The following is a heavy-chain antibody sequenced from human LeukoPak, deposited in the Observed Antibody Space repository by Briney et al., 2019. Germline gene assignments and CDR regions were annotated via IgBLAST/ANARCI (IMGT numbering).Heavy chain of an antibody. CDR3: ARGFGYSSGWYVS. Sequence: PGGSLRLFCAASGFIVSNTYMTWVRQAPGKGLVWVSRINSDGSSTSYADSVKGRFTISRDNAKNTLYLQMNSLRAEDTAVYYCARGFGYSSGWYVSWGQGTLVTVSS. V-gene: IGHV3-74*01. D-gene: IGHD6-19*01. CDR2: INSDGSST. J-gene: IGHJ4*02. CDR1: GFIVSNTY.